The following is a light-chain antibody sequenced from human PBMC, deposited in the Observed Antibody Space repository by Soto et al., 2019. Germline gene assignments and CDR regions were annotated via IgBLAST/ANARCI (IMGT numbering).Light chain of an antibody. Sequence: DIQMTQSPSTLSASVGDRVVITCRASRNINNLLAWYQQKPGKAPKLLIYKASSLESVVPSRFSGSGSGTEFPLTFSSLQPDDFATYSCQRYYACPLTFVGGTKVQIK. J-gene: IGKJ4*01. CDR2: KAS. CDR1: RNINNL. V-gene: IGKV1-5*03. CDR3: QRYYACPLT.